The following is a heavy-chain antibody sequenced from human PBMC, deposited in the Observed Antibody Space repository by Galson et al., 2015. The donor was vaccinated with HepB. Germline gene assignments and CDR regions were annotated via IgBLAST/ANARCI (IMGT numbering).Heavy chain of an antibody. CDR2: IYWDDDK. D-gene: IGHD3-22*01. Sequence: PALVKPTQTLTLTCTFSGFSLSTSGVGVGWIRQPPGKALEWLALIYWDDDKRYSPSLKSRLTITKDTSENQVVLTMTNMDPVDTATYYCAHVVYDSSAGTFDYWGQGTLVTVSS. V-gene: IGHV2-5*02. CDR1: GFSLSTSGVG. J-gene: IGHJ4*02. CDR3: AHVVYDSSAGTFDY.